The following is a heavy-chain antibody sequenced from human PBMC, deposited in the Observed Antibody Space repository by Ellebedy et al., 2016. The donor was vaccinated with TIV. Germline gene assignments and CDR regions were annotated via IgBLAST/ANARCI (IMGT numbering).Heavy chain of an antibody. J-gene: IGHJ5*02. CDR3: ARRKSGGSWFDP. Sequence: MPGGSLRLSCAVYGGSFSDYYWSWIRQPPGKGLEWIGEINRGGSTNYNPSLTSRVTISVDTSKNQFSLNLDSVTAADTAVYYCARRKSGGSWFDPWGQGTLVPVSS. V-gene: IGHV4-34*01. CDR1: GGSFSDYY. D-gene: IGHD3-16*01. CDR2: INRGGST.